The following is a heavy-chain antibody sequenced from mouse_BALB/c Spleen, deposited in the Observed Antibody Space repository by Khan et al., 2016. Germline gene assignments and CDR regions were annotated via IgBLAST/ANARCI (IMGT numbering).Heavy chain of an antibody. V-gene: IGHV5-17*02. Sequence: EVKLVESGGGLVQPGGSRKLSCAASGFTFSSFGMHWVRQAPEKGLEWVAYISSGSSTIYYADTVKGRFTISRDNPKNTLFLQMTSLRSEDTAMYYCARRVVTRDYYGMDYWGQGTSVTVSS. CDR1: GFTFSSFG. CDR3: ARRVVTRDYYGMDY. D-gene: IGHD2-13*01. CDR2: ISSGSSTI. J-gene: IGHJ4*01.